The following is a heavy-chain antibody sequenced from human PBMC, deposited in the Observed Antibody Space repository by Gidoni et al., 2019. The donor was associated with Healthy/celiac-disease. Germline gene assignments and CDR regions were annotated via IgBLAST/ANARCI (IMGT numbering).Heavy chain of an antibody. CDR1: GYTFTAYY. CDR3: AIPYSSGWYTSFDY. CDR2: INPNSGGT. D-gene: IGHD6-19*01. Sequence: QVQLVQSGAEVKKPGASVKVSCQASGYTFTAYYMHWVRQAPGQGLEWMGWINPNSGGTNYAQKFQGRVTMTRDTSISTAYMELSRLRSDDTAVYYCAIPYSSGWYTSFDYWGQGTLVTVSS. J-gene: IGHJ4*02. V-gene: IGHV1-2*02.